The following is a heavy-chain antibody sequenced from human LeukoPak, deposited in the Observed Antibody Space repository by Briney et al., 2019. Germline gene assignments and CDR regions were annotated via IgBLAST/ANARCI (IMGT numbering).Heavy chain of an antibody. CDR2: IHHIGNT. CDR1: GYSISSSNY. Sequence: AETLSLTCAVSGYSISSSNYWGWIRQPPGKGLEWIGNIHHIGNTYYNPSLKNRVTISLDTSKNQFSLKLSSVTAADTAVYYCARVLIVVATEEYDAFDIWGQGTMVTVSS. V-gene: IGHV4-38-2*01. J-gene: IGHJ3*02. CDR3: ARVLIVVATEEYDAFDI. D-gene: IGHD2-21*02.